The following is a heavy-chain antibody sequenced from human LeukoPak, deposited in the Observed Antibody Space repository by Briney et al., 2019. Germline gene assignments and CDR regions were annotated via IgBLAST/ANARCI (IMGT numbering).Heavy chain of an antibody. CDR1: GFTVSSNY. J-gene: IGHJ6*02. Sequence: PGGSLRLSCAASGFTVSSNYMSWVRQAPGKGLEWVSVIYSGGSTYYADSVKGRFTISRDNSKNTLYLQMNSLRAEDTAVYYCARDEMACSSTSCQYYYHYGMDVWGQGTTVTVSS. CDR2: IYSGGST. D-gene: IGHD2-2*01. CDR3: ARDEMACSSTSCQYYYHYGMDV. V-gene: IGHV3-53*01.